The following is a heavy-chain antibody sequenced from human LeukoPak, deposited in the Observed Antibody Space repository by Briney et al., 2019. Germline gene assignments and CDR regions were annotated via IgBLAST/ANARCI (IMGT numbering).Heavy chain of an antibody. CDR3: ASAPLAITPSAFPDAFDV. V-gene: IGHV4-59*11. CDR2: ILYSGFT. D-gene: IGHD1-14*01. Sequence: SETLSLTCSVSSGSISGRYWSWFRQPPGKGLEWVGHILYSGFTNFNPSLRSRVIISVDSSKNQFSLRLSSVTAADTAVYYCASAPLAITPSAFPDAFDVWGQGTTVTVSS. J-gene: IGHJ3*01. CDR1: SGSISGRY.